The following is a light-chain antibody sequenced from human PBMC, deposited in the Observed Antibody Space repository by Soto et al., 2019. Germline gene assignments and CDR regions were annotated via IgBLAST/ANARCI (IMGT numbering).Light chain of an antibody. CDR2: EGG. CDR3: CSFAAGNTYV. J-gene: IGLJ1*01. Sequence: QSVLTQPASVSGSPGQSIALSCTGTSSDVGTYNLVSWYQQHPGKAPKLLISEGGKRPSGVSDRSSGSKSGNTASLTISGLQAEDEADYYCCSFAAGNTYVFGTGTKVTVL. CDR1: SSDVGTYNL. V-gene: IGLV2-23*01.